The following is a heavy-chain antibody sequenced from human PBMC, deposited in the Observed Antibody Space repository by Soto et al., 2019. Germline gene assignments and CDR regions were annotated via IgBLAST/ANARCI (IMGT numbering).Heavy chain of an antibody. CDR1: GFTFSTYG. D-gene: IGHD3-22*01. Sequence: EVQLLESGGGLVQPGGSLRLSCTASGFTFSTYGMSWVRQAPGKGLEWVSSLSGDGTTTYYIDSVKGRFTISRDNSRNTLSLQMNSLRTEDTAVYYCANDISFDTSAYNYWGQGILVNVSS. J-gene: IGHJ4*02. CDR3: ANDISFDTSAYNY. CDR2: LSGDGTTT. V-gene: IGHV3-23*01.